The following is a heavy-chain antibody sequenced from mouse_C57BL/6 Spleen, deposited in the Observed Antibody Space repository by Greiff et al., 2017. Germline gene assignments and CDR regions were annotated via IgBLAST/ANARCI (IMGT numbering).Heavy chain of an antibody. V-gene: IGHV1-39*01. CDR1: GYSFTDYN. J-gene: IGHJ1*03. Sequence: EVQLQQSGPELVKPGASVKLSCTASGYSFTDYNMNWVKQSNGKSLEWIGVINPNYGTTSYTQKFKGKATLTVAPSSSTTYMQLNSLTSEYSAVYDCERRYCGSSYFYWYFDVWGTGTTVTVSS. CDR3: ERRYCGSSYFYWYFDV. CDR2: INPNYGTT. D-gene: IGHD1-1*01.